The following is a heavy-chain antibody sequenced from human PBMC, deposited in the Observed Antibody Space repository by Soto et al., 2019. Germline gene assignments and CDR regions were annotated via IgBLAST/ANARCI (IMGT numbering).Heavy chain of an antibody. CDR1: GYSFSSYH. CDR2: IDPSGGST. CDR3: ARGIYYGTYG. J-gene: IGHJ6*02. V-gene: IGHV1-46*04. Sequence: QVLLVQSGAEVKKAGASVKVSCKASGYSFSSYHIHWVRQAPGQGLEWMGIIDPSGGSTTYAQNLQDRVTMTRDKSTSIVYMELSSLRSEDTAVYYCARGIYYGTYGWGQGTTVTVSS.